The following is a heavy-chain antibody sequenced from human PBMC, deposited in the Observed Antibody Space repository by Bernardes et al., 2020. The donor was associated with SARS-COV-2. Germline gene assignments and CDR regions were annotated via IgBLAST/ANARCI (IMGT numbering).Heavy chain of an antibody. CDR3: ARDPEMTTVTTFWNYGMDV. D-gene: IGHD4-17*01. CDR1: GGSISSGGYY. Sequence: SETLSLTCTVSGGSISSGGYYWSWIRQHTGKGLEWIGYIYYSGSTYYNPSLKSRVTISVDTSKNQFSLKLSSVTAADTAVYYCARDPEMTTVTTFWNYGMDVWGQGTTVTVSS. J-gene: IGHJ6*02. CDR2: IYYSGST. V-gene: IGHV4-31*03.